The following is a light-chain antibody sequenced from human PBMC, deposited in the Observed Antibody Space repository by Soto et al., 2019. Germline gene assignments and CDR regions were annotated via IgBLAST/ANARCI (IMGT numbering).Light chain of an antibody. CDR2: SAS. J-gene: IGKJ2*01. V-gene: IGKV1-5*03. Sequence: DIQLTQSPSTLSASVGDRVTITCRASQTISDWLAWYQQKPGKPPKLLIYSASTLQSGVPSRFSGSGSGTDFTLTISRLQPDDFATYYCQQYDKYSYTFGQGTKVEVK. CDR1: QTISDW. CDR3: QQYDKYSYT.